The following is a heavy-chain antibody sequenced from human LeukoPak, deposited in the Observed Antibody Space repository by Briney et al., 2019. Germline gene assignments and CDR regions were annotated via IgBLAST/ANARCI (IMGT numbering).Heavy chain of an antibody. Sequence: GGSLRLSCAASGFTFRSYAMSWVRQAPGKGLEWVSTVSGSGGSTYNADSVKGRFTISRDNSKNTLYLQMNSLRAEDTAVYYCAKPGYASSWYRNFDYWGQGALVTVSS. CDR2: VSGSGGST. J-gene: IGHJ4*02. CDR3: AKPGYASSWYRNFDY. V-gene: IGHV3-23*01. CDR1: GFTFRSYA. D-gene: IGHD6-13*01.